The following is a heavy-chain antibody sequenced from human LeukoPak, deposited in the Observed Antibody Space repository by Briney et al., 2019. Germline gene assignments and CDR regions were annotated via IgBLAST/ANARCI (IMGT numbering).Heavy chain of an antibody. CDR3: AKDRCFLLDTGQLEY. D-gene: IGHD3/OR15-3a*01. Sequence: GESLRLSCAASGLTFRSYAMSWVRQAPGKGLEWVSGISGGGDNTHYADSVKGRFTISRDNSRNTLYLQMNSLRVEDTAVYYCAKDRCFLLDTGQLEYWGQGTLVTVSS. CDR1: GLTFRSYA. J-gene: IGHJ4*02. CDR2: ISGGGDNT. V-gene: IGHV3-23*01.